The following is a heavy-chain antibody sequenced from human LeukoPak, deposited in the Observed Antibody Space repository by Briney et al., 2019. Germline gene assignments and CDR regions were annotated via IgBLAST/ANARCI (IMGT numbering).Heavy chain of an antibody. CDR1: GFTFSSYS. CDR2: ISSSRSYI. CDR3: ARQCQLSHLLDY. V-gene: IGHV3-21*01. J-gene: IGHJ4*02. D-gene: IGHD2-2*01. Sequence: GGSLRLSCAASGFTFSSYSMNWVRHAPGQGLGWVSSISSSRSYIYYANSVKGRFTISRDNAKNSLYLQMNSLRAEDTAVYYCARQCQLSHLLDYWGQGTLVTVSS.